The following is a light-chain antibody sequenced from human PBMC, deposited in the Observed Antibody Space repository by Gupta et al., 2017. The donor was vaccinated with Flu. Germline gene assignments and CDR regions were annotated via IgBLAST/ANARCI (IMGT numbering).Light chain of an antibody. J-gene: IGLJ1*01. CDR1: SSDVGTYNR. V-gene: IGLV2-18*02. CDR2: EVN. CDR3: SSDTSSYNYV. Sequence: SALTQPPSGSGSPGPSVTISCTGTSSDVGTYNRVSWYQQPPGTAPKLVIYEVNKRPAGVPDRFSGSKSGNTASLTISGLQGEDEADYYCSSDTSSYNYVFGTGTKVTVL.